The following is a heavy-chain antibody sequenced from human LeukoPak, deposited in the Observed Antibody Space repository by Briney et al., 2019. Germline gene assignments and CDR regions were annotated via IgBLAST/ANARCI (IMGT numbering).Heavy chain of an antibody. D-gene: IGHD2-15*01. V-gene: IGHV4-4*07. J-gene: IGHJ5*02. CDR2: IYTSGST. CDR3: AGEYCSGGSCFINWFDP. CDR1: GGSISSYY. Sequence: SETLSLTCTVSGGSISSYYWSWIRQPAGKGLEWIGRIYTSGSTNYNPSLKSRVTISVDKSKNQFSLKLSSVTAADTAVYYCAGEYCSGGSCFINWFDPWGQEPWSPSPQ.